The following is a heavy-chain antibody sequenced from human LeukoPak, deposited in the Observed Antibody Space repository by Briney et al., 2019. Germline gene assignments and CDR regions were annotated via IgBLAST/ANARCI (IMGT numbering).Heavy chain of an antibody. D-gene: IGHD3-22*01. Sequence: GGSLRLSCVASGFTFSSFWMSWVRQAPGKGLEWVANIKEDGSAKFYVDSVKGRFTISRDNAKNSLYLQMNSLRAEDTAVYYCATSRESSGCDWGRGTLVTVSS. CDR1: GFTFSSFW. CDR3: ATSRESSGCD. V-gene: IGHV3-7*01. J-gene: IGHJ4*02. CDR2: IKEDGSAK.